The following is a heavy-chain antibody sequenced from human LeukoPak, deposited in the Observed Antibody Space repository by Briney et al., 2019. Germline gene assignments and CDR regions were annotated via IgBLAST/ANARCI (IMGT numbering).Heavy chain of an antibody. CDR3: ARVRLRSTYYYYGMDV. Sequence: PSETLSLTCAVYGGSFSGYYWSWIRQPPGKRLEWIGEINHSGSTNYNPSLKSRVTISVDTSKNQFSLKLSSVTAADTAVYYCARVRLRSTYYYYGMDVWGQGTTVTVSS. J-gene: IGHJ6*02. D-gene: IGHD4-17*01. CDR2: INHSGST. V-gene: IGHV4-34*01. CDR1: GGSFSGYY.